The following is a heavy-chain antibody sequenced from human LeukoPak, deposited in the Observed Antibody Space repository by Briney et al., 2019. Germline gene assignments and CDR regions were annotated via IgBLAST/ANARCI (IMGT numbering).Heavy chain of an antibody. CDR2: ISGSGGST. Sequence: PGGSLRLSCAASGFTFSSYAMSWVRQAPGKGLEWVSAISGSGGSTYYADSVKGRFTISRDNSKNTLYLQMNSLRAEDTAVYYCAKDLVLDIVVVADDAFDIWGQGTMVTVSS. CDR3: AKDLVLDIVVVADDAFDI. CDR1: GFTFSSYA. J-gene: IGHJ3*02. D-gene: IGHD2-15*01. V-gene: IGHV3-23*01.